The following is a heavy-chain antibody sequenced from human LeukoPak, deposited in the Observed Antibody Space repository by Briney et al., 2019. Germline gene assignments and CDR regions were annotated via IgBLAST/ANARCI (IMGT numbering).Heavy chain of an antibody. D-gene: IGHD4-17*01. CDR3: AKDLVGNGGDYVLTD. J-gene: IGHJ4*02. CDR1: GFTVSSNY. V-gene: IGHV3-53*01. Sequence: GSLRLSCAASGFTVSSNYMSWVRQAPGKGLEWVSVIYSGGSTYYADSVKGRFTISRDNSKNTLYLQMNSLRAEDTAVYYCAKDLVGNGGDYVLTDWGQGTLVTVSS. CDR2: IYSGGST.